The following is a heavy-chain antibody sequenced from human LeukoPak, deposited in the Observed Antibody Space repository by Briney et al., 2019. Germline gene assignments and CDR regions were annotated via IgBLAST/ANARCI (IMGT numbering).Heavy chain of an antibody. Sequence: GGSLRLSCAASGFTFSTYAMNWVRQAPGKGLQWVSSISSGGTYIYYADSVKGRFTVSRDNAKNSLYLQMNSLRAEDTAVYYCARAGILVAHTAWYFDLWGRGTLVTVSS. J-gene: IGHJ2*01. CDR2: ISSGGTYI. CDR1: GFTFSTYA. CDR3: ARAGILVAHTAWYFDL. V-gene: IGHV3-21*01. D-gene: IGHD2-21*01.